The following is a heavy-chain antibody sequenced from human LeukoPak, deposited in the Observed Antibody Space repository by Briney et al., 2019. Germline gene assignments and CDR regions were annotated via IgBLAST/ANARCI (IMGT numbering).Heavy chain of an antibody. V-gene: IGHV3-30-3*01. J-gene: IGHJ4*02. CDR1: GFTFSSYT. Sequence: GRSLRLSCAASGFTFSSYTMHWVRQAPGKGLEWVAVISYDGSNKYYADSVKGRFTISRDNSKNTLYLQMNSLRAEDTAVYYCFASGYCSGGSCYYVHFDYWGQGTLVTVSS. D-gene: IGHD2-15*01. CDR3: FASGYCSGGSCYYVHFDY. CDR2: ISYDGSNK.